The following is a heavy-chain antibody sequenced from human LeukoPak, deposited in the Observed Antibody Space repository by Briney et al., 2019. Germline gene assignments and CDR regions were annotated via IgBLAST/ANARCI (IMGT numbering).Heavy chain of an antibody. CDR3: ARTAARRFDY. V-gene: IGHV1-46*01. CDR1: RYTFPSYF. Sequence: VKDSCMASRYTFPSYFMHWVRQAPGQGLEWMGIINPTGGSTTYAQKFQGRVTMTRDTSTSTVYMELSSLRSDDTAVYYCARTAARRFDYWGQGTLVTVSS. CDR2: INPTGGST. J-gene: IGHJ4*02. D-gene: IGHD6-6*01.